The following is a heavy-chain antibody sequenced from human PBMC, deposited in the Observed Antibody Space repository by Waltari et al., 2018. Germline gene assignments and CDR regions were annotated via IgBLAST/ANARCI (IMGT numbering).Heavy chain of an antibody. CDR2: ISSTCNTI. CDR1: GFTFRSYE. CDR3: ARDSGSASFYLDH. Sequence: EVQLAESGGALVKPGGFLRLSCAASGFTFRSYEMIWVRRAPGKGLEWVSYISSTCNTIYYADSVQGRFTSSRDNAKNSLYLQMDSLRAEDTGIYYCARDSGSASFYLDHWGQGTLVTVSS. J-gene: IGHJ4*02. V-gene: IGHV3-48*03. D-gene: IGHD5-12*01.